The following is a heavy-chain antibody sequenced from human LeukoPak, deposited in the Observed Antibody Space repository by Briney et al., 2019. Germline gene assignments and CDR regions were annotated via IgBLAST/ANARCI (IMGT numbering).Heavy chain of an antibody. CDR3: AKGLTVGIFYFDS. J-gene: IGHJ4*02. Sequence: SGGSLRLSCAASGFTFAGYAMNWVRQAPGKGLEWVSGITVSGANTYYADSVKGRFTISRDNSKNTLYLQMNSLRAEDTAVYYCAKGLTVGIFYFDSWGQGTLVTVSS. D-gene: IGHD1-14*01. CDR2: ITVSGANT. V-gene: IGHV3-23*01. CDR1: GFTFAGYA.